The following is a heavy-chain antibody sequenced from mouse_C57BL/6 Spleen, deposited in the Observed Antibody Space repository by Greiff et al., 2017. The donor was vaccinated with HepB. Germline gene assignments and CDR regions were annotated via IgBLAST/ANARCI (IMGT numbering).Heavy chain of an antibody. V-gene: IGHV5-6*01. J-gene: IGHJ3*01. CDR2: ISSGGSYT. CDR1: GFTFSSYG. D-gene: IGHD6-1*01. CDR3: ARHSPSLAWFAY. Sequence: EVKVVESGGDLVKPGGSLKLSCAASGFTFSSYGMSWVRQTPDKRLEWVATISSGGSYTYYPDSVKGRFTISRDNAKNTLYLQMSSLKSEDTAMHYCARHSPSLAWFAYWGQGTLVTVSA.